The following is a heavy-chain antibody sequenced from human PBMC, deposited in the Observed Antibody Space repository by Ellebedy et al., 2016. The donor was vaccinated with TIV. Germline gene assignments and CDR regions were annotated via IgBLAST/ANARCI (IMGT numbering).Heavy chain of an antibody. CDR3: AHISMVWGVIIELYYFDY. V-gene: IGHV2-5*02. J-gene: IGHJ4*02. Sequence: SGPTLVNPTQTLTLTCTFSGFSLSTSGVGVGWIRQPPGKALEWLALIYWDDDKRYSPSLKSRLTITKDTSKNQVVLTMTNMDPVDTATYYCAHISMVWGVIIELYYFDYWGQGTLVTVSS. D-gene: IGHD3-10*01. CDR1: GFSLSTSGVG. CDR2: IYWDDDK.